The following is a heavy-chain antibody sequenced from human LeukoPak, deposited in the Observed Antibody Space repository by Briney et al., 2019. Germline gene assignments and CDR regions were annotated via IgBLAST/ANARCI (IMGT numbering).Heavy chain of an antibody. CDR1: GFSFGDFA. D-gene: IGHD2-15*01. Sequence: GGSLRLSCAASGFSFGDFAVHWVRQVPGKGLEWVSGISWNSGSLGYADSVRGRFTISRDNSKNTLYLQMNSLRAEDTAVYYCAKEAELYCSGGSCYYFYWGQGALVTVSS. J-gene: IGHJ4*02. CDR2: ISWNSGSL. V-gene: IGHV3-9*01. CDR3: AKEAELYCSGGSCYYFY.